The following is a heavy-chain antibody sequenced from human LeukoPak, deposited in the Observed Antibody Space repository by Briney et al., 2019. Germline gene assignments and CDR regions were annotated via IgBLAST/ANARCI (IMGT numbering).Heavy chain of an antibody. CDR2: IYTSGST. Sequence: PSETLSLTCTVSGGSISSYYWSWIRQPAGKGLEWTGRIYTSGSTNYNPSLKSRVTMSVDTSKNQFSLKLSSVTAADTAVYYCAREMGPVSLYYYYGMDVWGQGTTVTVSS. V-gene: IGHV4-4*07. CDR1: GGSISSYY. CDR3: AREMGPVSLYYYYGMDV. D-gene: IGHD4-11*01. J-gene: IGHJ6*02.